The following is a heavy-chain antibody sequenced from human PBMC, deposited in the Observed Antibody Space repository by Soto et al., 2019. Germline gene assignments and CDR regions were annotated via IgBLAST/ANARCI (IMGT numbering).Heavy chain of an antibody. CDR3: AREAEGGSGTYRYYGMDV. CDR2: TYYRSKWYN. J-gene: IGHJ6*02. D-gene: IGHD3-10*01. V-gene: IGHV6-1*01. Sequence: SQTLSLTCAISGDSVSSNSAAWNWIRQPPSRGLEWLGRTYYRSKWYNDYAVSVKSRITINPDTSKNQFSLQLNSVTPEDTAVYYCAREAEGGSGTYRYYGMDVWGQGTTVTVSS. CDR1: GDSVSSNSAA.